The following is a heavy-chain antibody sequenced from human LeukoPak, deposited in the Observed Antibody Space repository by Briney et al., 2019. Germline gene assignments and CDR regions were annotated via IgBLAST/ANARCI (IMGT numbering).Heavy chain of an antibody. Sequence: GGSLRLSCAASGSTFSNHWMHWVRQAPGKGLVWVSRINIDESRTNYADSVKGRFTISRDNAKNTLYLQMNTLRAEDTAVYYCARETAVSGGIFFDFWGQGTLVTVSS. CDR2: INIDESRT. J-gene: IGHJ4*02. CDR1: GSTFSNHW. CDR3: ARETAVSGGIFFDF. V-gene: IGHV3-74*01. D-gene: IGHD3-10*01.